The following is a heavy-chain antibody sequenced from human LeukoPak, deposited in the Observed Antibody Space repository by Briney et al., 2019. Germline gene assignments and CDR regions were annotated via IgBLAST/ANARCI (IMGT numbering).Heavy chain of an antibody. CDR1: GFIFSSYG. J-gene: IGHJ4*02. CDR3: VISGYTYGFLLEFHNDY. D-gene: IGHD5-18*01. Sequence: GGSLRLSCAASGFIFSSYGMHWVRQAPGKGLEWVAVISYDGGNKYYGDSVKGRFTISRDNSKNTLYLHMNSLRVEDTAVYSCVISGYTYGFLLEFHNDYWGQGTLVTVSS. V-gene: IGHV3-30*03. CDR2: ISYDGGNK.